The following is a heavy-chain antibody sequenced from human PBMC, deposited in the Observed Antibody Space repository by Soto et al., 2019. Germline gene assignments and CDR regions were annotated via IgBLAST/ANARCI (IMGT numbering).Heavy chain of an antibody. CDR2: INPNSGGT. J-gene: IGHJ6*02. CDR3: ARDSDTGYYGMDV. Sequence: SVKVSCKASGYTFTGYYMHWVRQAPGQGLEWMGWINPNSGGTNYAQKFQGRVTMTRDTSISTAYMELSRLRSDDTAVYYCARDSDTGYYGMDVWGQGTTVTVSS. V-gene: IGHV1-2*02. D-gene: IGHD5-18*01. CDR1: GYTFTGYY.